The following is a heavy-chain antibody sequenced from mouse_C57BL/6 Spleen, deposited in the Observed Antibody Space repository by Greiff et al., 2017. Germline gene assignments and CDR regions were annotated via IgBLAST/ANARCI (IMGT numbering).Heavy chain of an antibody. Sequence: VKLVESGAELARPGASVKLSCKASGYTFTSYGISWVKQRTGQGLEWIGEIYPRSGNTYYNEKFKGKATLTADKSSSTAYMELRSLTSEDSAVYFWARSGAYYSNYEAWFAYWGQGTLVTVSA. CDR1: GYTFTSYG. V-gene: IGHV1-81*01. D-gene: IGHD2-5*01. J-gene: IGHJ3*01. CDR2: IYPRSGNT. CDR3: ARSGAYYSNYEAWFAY.